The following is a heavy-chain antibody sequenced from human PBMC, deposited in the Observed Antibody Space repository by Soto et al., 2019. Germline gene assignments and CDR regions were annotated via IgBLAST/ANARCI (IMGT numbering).Heavy chain of an antibody. CDR3: ARQTCSSTSCYGAGYYYYYGMDV. Sequence: GESLKISCKGSGYSFTSYWIGWVRQMPGKGLEWMGIIYPGDSDTRYSPSFQGQVTISADKSISTAYLQWSSLKASDTAMYYCARQTCSSTSCYGAGYYYYYGMDVWGQGTTVTVSS. J-gene: IGHJ6*02. CDR2: IYPGDSDT. CDR1: GYSFTSYW. V-gene: IGHV5-51*01. D-gene: IGHD2-2*01.